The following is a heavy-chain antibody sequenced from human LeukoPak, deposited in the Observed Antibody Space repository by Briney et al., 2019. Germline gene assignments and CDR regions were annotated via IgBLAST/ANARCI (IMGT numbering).Heavy chain of an antibody. CDR1: GGTFSSYA. V-gene: IGHV1-69*13. Sequence: ASVKVSCKASGGTFSSYAISWVRQAPEQGLEWMGGIIPIFGTANYAQKFQGRVTITADESTSTAYMELSSLRSEDTAVYYYARAGRELLLPFGYWGQGTLITVSS. D-gene: IGHD1-26*01. CDR2: IIPIFGTA. CDR3: ARAGRELLLPFGY. J-gene: IGHJ4*02.